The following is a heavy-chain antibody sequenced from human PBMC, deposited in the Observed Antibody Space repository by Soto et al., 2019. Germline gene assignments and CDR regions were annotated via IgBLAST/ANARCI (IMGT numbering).Heavy chain of an antibody. J-gene: IGHJ5*02. CDR1: GFTFSSYG. D-gene: IGHD6-19*01. Sequence: GGSLRLSCAASGFTFSSYGMHWVRQAPGKGLEWVAVISYDGSNKYYADSVKGRFTISRDNSKNTLYLQMNSLRAEDTAVYYCAKEGEYSSGWYNWFDPWGQGTLVTVSS. CDR3: AKEGEYSSGWYNWFDP. V-gene: IGHV3-30*18. CDR2: ISYDGSNK.